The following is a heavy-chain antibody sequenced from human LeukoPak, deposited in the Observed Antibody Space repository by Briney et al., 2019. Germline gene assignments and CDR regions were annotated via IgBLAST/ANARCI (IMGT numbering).Heavy chain of an antibody. J-gene: IGHJ4*02. D-gene: IGHD3-22*01. V-gene: IGHV4-59*01. CDR3: ARHYYDSSGYYSPMGY. CDR1: GGSISSYY. Sequence: SETLSLTCTVSGGSISSYYWSWIRQPPGKGLEWIGYIYYSGSTNYNPSLKSRVTISVDTSKNQLSLKLSSVTAADTAVYYCARHYYDSSGYYSPMGYWGQGTLVTVSS. CDR2: IYYSGST.